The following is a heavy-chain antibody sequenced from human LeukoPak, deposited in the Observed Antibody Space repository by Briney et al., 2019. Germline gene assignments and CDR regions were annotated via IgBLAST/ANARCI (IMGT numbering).Heavy chain of an antibody. D-gene: IGHD3-10*01. Sequence: SETLSLTCTVSGGSISSSSYYWGWIRQPPGKGLEWIGSIYYSGITYYNPSLKSRVTISVDTSKNQFSLKLSSVTAADTAVYYCARRYGSGIPNWFDPWGQGTLVTVSS. CDR3: ARRYGSGIPNWFDP. J-gene: IGHJ5*02. CDR1: GGSISSSSYY. V-gene: IGHV4-39*01. CDR2: IYYSGIT.